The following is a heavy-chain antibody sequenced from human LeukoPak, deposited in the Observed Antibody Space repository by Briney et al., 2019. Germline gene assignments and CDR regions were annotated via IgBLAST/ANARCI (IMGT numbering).Heavy chain of an antibody. Sequence: GRSLRLSCAASGFTFSTSGMHWVRQAPGKGLEWVAVIWYDGSNKYYADSVKGRFTISRDNSKNTLDLQMNSLRAEDTAVYYCAKAPYSSGWPQTDWGQGTLVTVSS. V-gene: IGHV3-33*06. CDR2: IWYDGSNK. CDR1: GFTFSTSG. J-gene: IGHJ4*02. D-gene: IGHD6-19*01. CDR3: AKAPYSSGWPQTD.